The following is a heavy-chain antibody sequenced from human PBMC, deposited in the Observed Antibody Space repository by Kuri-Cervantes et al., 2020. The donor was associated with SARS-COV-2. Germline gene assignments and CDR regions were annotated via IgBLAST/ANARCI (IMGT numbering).Heavy chain of an antibody. V-gene: IGHV4-34*01. CDR2: INHSGST. J-gene: IGHJ4*02. CDR3: ARGRRGVPATVFDY. Sequence: SQTLPLTCAVYGGSFSGYNWSWIRQPPGKGLEWIGEINHSGSTNYNPSLKSRVTISVDTSKNQFSLKLSSVTAADTAVYYCARGRRGVPATVFDYWGQGTLVTVSS. D-gene: IGHD2-2*01. CDR1: GGSFSGYN.